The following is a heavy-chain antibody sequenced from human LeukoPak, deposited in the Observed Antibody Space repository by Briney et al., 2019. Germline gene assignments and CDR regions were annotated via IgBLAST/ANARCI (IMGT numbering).Heavy chain of an antibody. CDR3: ARHGTPTY. V-gene: IGHV3-48*03. CDR2: ISSSGTTT. D-gene: IGHD1-1*01. CDR1: GFTFGRHV. Sequence: GGSLRLSCAASGFTFGRHVMHWVRQAPGKGLECVSYISSSGTTTYYADSMKGRFTISRDNAKNSLFLQMNNLRAEDTAVYYCARHGTPTYFGQGTLVTVSS. J-gene: IGHJ4*02.